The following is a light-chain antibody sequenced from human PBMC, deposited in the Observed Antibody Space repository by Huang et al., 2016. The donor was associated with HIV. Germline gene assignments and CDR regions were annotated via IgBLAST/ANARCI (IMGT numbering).Light chain of an antibody. V-gene: IGKV3-20*01. CDR1: QGASSSN. CDR3: QQYGRSLWT. Sequence: EIVLTQSPGTLSLSPGERATLSCRASQGASSSNFVWYQQKPGLAPRLLIYGASTRATGIPDRFSGSASGTDFTLTISRLEPEDFAVYYCQQYGRSLWTFGQGTKVDIK. CDR2: GAS. J-gene: IGKJ1*01.